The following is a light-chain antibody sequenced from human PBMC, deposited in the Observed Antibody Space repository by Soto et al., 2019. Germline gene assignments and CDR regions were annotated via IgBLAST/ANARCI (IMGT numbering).Light chain of an antibody. CDR1: SSDVGGYNY. V-gene: IGLV2-14*01. Sequence: QSALTQPASVSGSPGQSITISCTGTSSDVGGYNYVSWYQQHPGKAPKLMIYDVSNRPSGVSNRFSGSKSGNTASLTISGLQAEDEADYYCSSYTSSSLWVFGTGTKLTV. J-gene: IGLJ1*01. CDR3: SSYTSSSLWV. CDR2: DVS.